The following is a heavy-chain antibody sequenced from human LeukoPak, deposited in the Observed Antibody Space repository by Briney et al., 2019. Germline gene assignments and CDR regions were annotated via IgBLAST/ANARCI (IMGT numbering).Heavy chain of an antibody. J-gene: IGHJ4*02. CDR2: INHSGST. D-gene: IGHD1-26*01. V-gene: IGHV4-34*01. CDR3: AREEWELSSNFDY. CDR1: GGSFSGYY. Sequence: SETLSLTCAVYGGSFSGYYWSWIRQPPGKGLEWIGEINHSGSTNYNPSLKNRVTISVDTSKNQFSLKLSSVAAADTAVYYCAREEWELSSNFDYWGQGTLVTVSS.